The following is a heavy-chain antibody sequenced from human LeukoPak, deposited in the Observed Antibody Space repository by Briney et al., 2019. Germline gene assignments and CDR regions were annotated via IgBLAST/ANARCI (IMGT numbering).Heavy chain of an antibody. CDR2: IFSGGST. CDR1: GFTVSSNY. J-gene: IGHJ4*02. D-gene: IGHD2-8*02. V-gene: IGHV3-66*01. Sequence: GGPLRLSCAASGFTVSSNYMSWVRQAPGKGLEWVPVIFSGGSTYYSDSVKGRFTISRDNSKNTLYLQMNSLRAEDTAVYFCARDGHCSGGACNFDYWGQGTLVTV. CDR3: ARDGHCSGGACNFDY.